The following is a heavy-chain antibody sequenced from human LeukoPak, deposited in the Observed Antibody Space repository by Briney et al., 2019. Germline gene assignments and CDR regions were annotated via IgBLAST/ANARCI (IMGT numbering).Heavy chain of an antibody. CDR2: MYYSGST. CDR3: ARTPYKYYFDY. V-gene: IGHV4-39*07. Sequence: SDTLSLTCTVSGGSISSSSYYWGWIRQPPGKGLEWIGNMYYSGSTYYNPTLKSRVAISVDTSKNQFSLKLNSVTAADMAVYYCARTPYKYYFDYWGQGTLVTVSS. CDR1: GGSISSSSYY. D-gene: IGHD1-1*01. J-gene: IGHJ4*02.